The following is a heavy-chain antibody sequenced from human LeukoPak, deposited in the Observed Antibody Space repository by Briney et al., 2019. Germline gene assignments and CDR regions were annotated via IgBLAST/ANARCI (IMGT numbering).Heavy chain of an antibody. CDR2: IIPILGIA. CDR3: AGGGSREMAAPCLDY. D-gene: IGHD5-24*01. Sequence: SVKVSCKASRGTFSSYTISWVRQAPGQGLEWMGRIIPILGIANYAQKFQGRVTITADKSTRTAYMEWSRLRSEDTAVYYCAGGGSREMAAPCLDYWGKGTLVTVSS. V-gene: IGHV1-69*02. CDR1: RGTFSSYT. J-gene: IGHJ4*02.